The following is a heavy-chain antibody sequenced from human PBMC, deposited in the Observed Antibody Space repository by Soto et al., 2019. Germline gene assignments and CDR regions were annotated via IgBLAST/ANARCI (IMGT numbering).Heavy chain of an antibody. V-gene: IGHV4-59*01. Sequence: QVQLQESGPGLVRPSETLSLTCTVSGGSINSYFWSWIRQSPGKGLEWIGHIYYSGSTSYSPSLKSRVSISVDTSTNQFSLEVHSVTAADTAVYYCARAGTNMVQFDYWGQGTLVTVSS. CDR3: ARAGTNMVQFDY. CDR2: IYYSGST. D-gene: IGHD3-10*01. CDR1: GGSINSYF. J-gene: IGHJ4*02.